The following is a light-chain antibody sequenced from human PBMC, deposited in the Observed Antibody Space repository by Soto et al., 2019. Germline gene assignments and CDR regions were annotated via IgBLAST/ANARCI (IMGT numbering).Light chain of an antibody. CDR3: CSYEGSSTLV. Sequence: QSALTQPASVSGSPGQSITISCTGTSSDGGGYNLVSWYQQQPDKAPKLMIFDGNLLPSGVSNRYSGSKFGNTASLPISGLQAEDEGDYYCCSYEGSSTLVFGTGTKVTVL. V-gene: IGLV2-23*01. CDR1: SSDGGGYNL. CDR2: DGN. J-gene: IGLJ1*01.